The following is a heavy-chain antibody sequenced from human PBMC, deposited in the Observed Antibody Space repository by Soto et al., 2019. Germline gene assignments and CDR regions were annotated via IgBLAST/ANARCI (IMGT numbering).Heavy chain of an antibody. D-gene: IGHD1-26*01. V-gene: IGHV6-1*01. CDR1: GDSVSSNSAA. CDR2: TYYRSKWYN. CDR3: ARAVGAALNYGMDV. J-gene: IGHJ6*02. Sequence: QTLSLTCAISGDSVSSNSAACNWIRQSPSRGLEWLGRTYYRSKWYNDYAVSVKSRITINPDTSKNQFSLQLNSVTPEDTAVYYCARAVGAALNYGMDVWGQGTTVTVSS.